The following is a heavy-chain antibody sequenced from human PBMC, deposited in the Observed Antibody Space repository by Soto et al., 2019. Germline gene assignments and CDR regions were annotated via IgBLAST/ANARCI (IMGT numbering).Heavy chain of an antibody. J-gene: IGHJ6*02. CDR3: ARVGAYCSSTSCYFRDNYYYYYGMDV. D-gene: IGHD2-2*01. CDR1: GGTFSSYA. Sequence: QVQLVQSGAEVKKPGSSVKVSCKASGGTFSSYAISWVRQAPGQGVEWMGGIIPIFGTANYAQKFQGRVTITADDSTSTAYMELSSLRSEDTAVYYCARVGAYCSSTSCYFRDNYYYYYGMDVWGQGTTVTVSS. CDR2: IIPIFGTA. V-gene: IGHV1-69*01.